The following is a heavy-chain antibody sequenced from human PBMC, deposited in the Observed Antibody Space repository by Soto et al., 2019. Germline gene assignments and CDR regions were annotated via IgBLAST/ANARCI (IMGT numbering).Heavy chain of an antibody. CDR2: IDDSGST. CDR1: GDSISSSSYY. Sequence: PSETLSLTCAVSGDSISSSSYYWAWIRQPPGKGLEWIGRIDDSGSTFYTPSLKSRVTISVGTSKNQFSLKLSSVTAADTAVYYCARGPQIQLLYAYFDYWGQGTQVTVSS. CDR3: ARGPQIQLLYAYFDY. D-gene: IGHD2-2*02. J-gene: IGHJ4*02. V-gene: IGHV4-39*01.